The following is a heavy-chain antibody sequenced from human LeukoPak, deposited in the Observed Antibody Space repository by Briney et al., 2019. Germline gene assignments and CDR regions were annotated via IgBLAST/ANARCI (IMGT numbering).Heavy chain of an antibody. V-gene: IGHV3-66*01. D-gene: IGHD3-22*01. J-gene: IGHJ4*02. CDR2: IYSGGNT. CDR1: GFTVSSNY. CDR3: ARKPDSGGQGDY. Sequence: GGSLRLSCAASGFTVSSNYMSWVRQAPGKGLECVSVIYSGGNTYYADSVKGRFTISRDNSKNTLYLQMNSLRAEDTAVYYCARKPDSGGQGDYWGPGTLVTVSS.